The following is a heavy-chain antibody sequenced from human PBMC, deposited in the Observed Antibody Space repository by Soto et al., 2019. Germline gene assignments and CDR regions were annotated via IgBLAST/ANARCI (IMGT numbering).Heavy chain of an antibody. Sequence: GGSLRLSCATSGFTFSNYTVTWVRQAPWKGLEWVSTGSASGVTTYYADSVKGRFTVSRDNSKNTLYLQLNSLRVEETAVYYCAKERTGFYYYYGMDVWGQGTTVTVSS. V-gene: IGHV3-23*01. CDR2: GSASGVTT. CDR3: AKERTGFYYYYGMDV. D-gene: IGHD3-9*01. J-gene: IGHJ6*02. CDR1: GFTFSNYT.